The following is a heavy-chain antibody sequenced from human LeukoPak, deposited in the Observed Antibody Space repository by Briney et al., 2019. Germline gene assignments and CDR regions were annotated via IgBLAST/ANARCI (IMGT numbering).Heavy chain of an antibody. V-gene: IGHV3-23*01. J-gene: IGHJ5*02. D-gene: IGHD3-9*01. CDR3: AKDPYYDILTGYYGWFDP. Sequence: PGGSLRLSCAASGFTFSSYAMSWVRQAPGKGLEWVSAISGTGGSTYYADSVKGRFTTSRDNSKNTLYLQMNSLRAEDTAVYYCAKDPYYDILTGYYGWFDPWGQGTLVTVSS. CDR2: ISGTGGST. CDR1: GFTFSSYA.